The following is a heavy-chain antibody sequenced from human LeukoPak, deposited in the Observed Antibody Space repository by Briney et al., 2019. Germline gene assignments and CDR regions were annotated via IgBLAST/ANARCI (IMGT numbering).Heavy chain of an antibody. CDR2: INPNNGNT. V-gene: IGHV1-8*03. Sequence: ASVKVSCKASGYTFTNYDVNWVRQAAGQGLEWMGYINPNNGNTDYAQTFQGRITITRNTSISTAYMELSSLRSEDTAMYYCARGRIAFTWGQGTLVTVSS. CDR1: GYTFTNYD. J-gene: IGHJ5*02. D-gene: IGHD1-14*01. CDR3: ARGRIAFT.